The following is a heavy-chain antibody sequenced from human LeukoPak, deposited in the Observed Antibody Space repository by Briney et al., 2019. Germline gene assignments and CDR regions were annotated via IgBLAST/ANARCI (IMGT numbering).Heavy chain of an antibody. CDR2: IIPIFGTA. D-gene: IGHD3-22*01. Sequence: GSSVKVSCKASGGTFSSYAINWVRQAPGQGLEWMGGIIPIFGTANYAQKFQGRVTITADESTSTAYMELSSLRSEDTAVYYRAREVKKRKYYYDSSGYHNWFDPWGQGTLVTVSS. CDR3: AREVKKRKYYYDSSGYHNWFDP. CDR1: GGTFSSYA. J-gene: IGHJ5*02. V-gene: IGHV1-69*01.